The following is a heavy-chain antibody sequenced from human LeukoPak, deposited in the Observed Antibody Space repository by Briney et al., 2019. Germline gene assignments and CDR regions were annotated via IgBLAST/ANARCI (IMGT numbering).Heavy chain of an antibody. D-gene: IGHD2-15*01. CDR2: IYHSGST. CDR1: GYSISSGYY. Sequence: SVTLSLTCTVSGYSISSGYYWGWIRQPPGKGLEWIGSIYHSGSTYYNPSLKSRVTISVDTSKNQFSLKLSSVTAADTAVYYCARDSLVVVATIDYWGQGTLVTVSS. J-gene: IGHJ4*02. CDR3: ARDSLVVVATIDY. V-gene: IGHV4-38-2*02.